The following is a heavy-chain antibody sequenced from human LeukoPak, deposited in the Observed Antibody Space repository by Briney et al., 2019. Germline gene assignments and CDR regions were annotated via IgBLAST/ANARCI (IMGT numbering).Heavy chain of an antibody. V-gene: IGHV3-30-3*01. CDR2: ISYDGSNK. J-gene: IGHJ5*02. CDR1: GFTFSSYA. D-gene: IGHD2-21*02. CDR3: HSKSSNCGGDCYSEDWFDP. Sequence: PGRSLRLSCAASGFTFSSYAMHWVRQARGKGLEWVAVISYDGSNKYYADSVKGRFTISRDNSKNTLYLQMNSLRAEDTAVYYCHSKSSNCGGDCYSEDWFDPWGQGTLVTVSS.